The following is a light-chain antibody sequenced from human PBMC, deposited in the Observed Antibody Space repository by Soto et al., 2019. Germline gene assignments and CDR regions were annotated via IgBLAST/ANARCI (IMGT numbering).Light chain of an antibody. V-gene: IGKV3D-20*01. CDR3: QQYGSSRT. J-gene: IGKJ1*01. CDR2: DAS. CDR1: QSVSRY. Sequence: IVLTQFPATLSLSPGERATVYCRASQSVSRYLAWYQQKPGLAPRLLIYDASSRATGIPDRFSGSGSGTDFTLTISRLEPEDFAVYYCQQYGSSRTFGQGTKVDIK.